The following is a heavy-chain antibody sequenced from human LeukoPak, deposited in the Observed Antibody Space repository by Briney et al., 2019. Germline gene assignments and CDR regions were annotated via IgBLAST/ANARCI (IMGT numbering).Heavy chain of an antibody. J-gene: IGHJ4*02. CDR1: GGSISSGGYY. CDR2: IYYSGST. Sequence: SETLSLTCTVSGGSISSGGYYWSWIRQHPGKGLEWIGYIYYSGSTNYNPSLKSRVTISVDTSKNQFSLKLSSVTAADTAVYYCARGGGIAGYGPSAYWGQGTLVTVSS. CDR3: ARGGGIAGYGPSAY. V-gene: IGHV4-31*03. D-gene: IGHD6-13*01.